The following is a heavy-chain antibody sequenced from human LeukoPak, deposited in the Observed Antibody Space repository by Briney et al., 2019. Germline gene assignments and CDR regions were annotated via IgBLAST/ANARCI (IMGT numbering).Heavy chain of an antibody. CDR1: GGTFSSYA. J-gene: IGHJ6*02. D-gene: IGHD1-26*01. CDR2: ISAYNGNT. V-gene: IGHV1-18*01. Sequence: ASVKVSCKASGGTFSSYAISWVRQAPGQGLEWMGWISAYNGNTNYAQKLQGRVTMTTDTSTSTAYMELRSLRSDDTAVYYCARDRGVRDGMDVWGQGTTVTVSS. CDR3: ARDRGVRDGMDV.